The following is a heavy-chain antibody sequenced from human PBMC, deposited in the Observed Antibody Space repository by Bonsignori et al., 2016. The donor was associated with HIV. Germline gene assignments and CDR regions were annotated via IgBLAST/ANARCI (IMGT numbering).Heavy chain of an antibody. Sequence: WVRQAPGQGLEWMGWINPDSGGTYYAQKFQDRVTMTRDTSISTAYMELSRLRSDDTAVYYCARSLFRAITGTAIGYWGQGTLVTVSS. D-gene: IGHD1-20*01. J-gene: IGHJ4*02. CDR3: ARSLFRAITGTAIGY. CDR2: INPDSGGT. V-gene: IGHV1-2*02.